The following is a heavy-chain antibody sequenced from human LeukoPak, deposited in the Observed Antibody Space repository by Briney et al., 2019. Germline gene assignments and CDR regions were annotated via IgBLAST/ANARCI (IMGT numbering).Heavy chain of an antibody. CDR1: GGTFSSYA. Sequence: GSSVKVSCKASGGTFSSYAISWVRQAPGQGLEWMGGIIPIFGTANYAQKFQGRVTITADESTSTAYMELSSLRSEDTAVYYCARGGYDWGSSEYYFDYWGQGTLVTVSS. D-gene: IGHD3-16*01. J-gene: IGHJ4*02. CDR3: ARGGYDWGSSEYYFDY. CDR2: IIPIFGTA. V-gene: IGHV1-69*01.